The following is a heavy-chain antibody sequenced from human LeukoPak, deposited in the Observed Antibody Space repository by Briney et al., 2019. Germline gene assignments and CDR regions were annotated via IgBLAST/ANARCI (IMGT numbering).Heavy chain of an antibody. CDR3: ARALQMTTVTTPFDY. J-gene: IGHJ4*02. Sequence: SETLSLTCTVSGGSISSYYWGWIRQPPGKGLEWIGTIYYSGSTYYNPSLKSRVTISVDMSKNQFSLKLSSVTAADTAVYYCARALQMTTVTTPFDYWGQGTLVTVSS. D-gene: IGHD4-17*01. V-gene: IGHV4-39*07. CDR2: IYYSGST. CDR1: GGSISSYY.